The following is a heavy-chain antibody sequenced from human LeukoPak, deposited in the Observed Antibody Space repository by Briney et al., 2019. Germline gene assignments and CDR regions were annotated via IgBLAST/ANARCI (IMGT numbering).Heavy chain of an antibody. CDR1: GYTFTGYY. CDR3: ARAGSSSRWVNDY. CDR2: INPNSGGT. D-gene: IGHD6-13*01. Sequence: GASVKVSCKASGYTFTGYYMHWVRQAPGQGLEWMGWINPNSGGTNYAQKFQGRVTMTRDTSISTAYMELSRLTSDDTAVYYCARAGSSSRWVNDYWGQGTLVTVSS. V-gene: IGHV1-2*02. J-gene: IGHJ4*02.